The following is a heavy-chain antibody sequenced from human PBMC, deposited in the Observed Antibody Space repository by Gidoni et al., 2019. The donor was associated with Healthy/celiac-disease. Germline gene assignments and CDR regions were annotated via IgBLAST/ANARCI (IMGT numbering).Heavy chain of an antibody. V-gene: IGHV4-34*01. Sequence: QVQLQQWGAGLLKPSETLSLTCAVYGGSFSGYYWSWIRQPPGKGLEWIGEINHSGSANYTPSLKSRVTISVDTSKNQFSLKLSSVTAADTAVYYCARAVAGTHFFDYWGQGTLVTVSS. J-gene: IGHJ4*02. CDR1: GGSFSGYY. D-gene: IGHD6-19*01. CDR2: INHSGSA. CDR3: ARAVAGTHFFDY.